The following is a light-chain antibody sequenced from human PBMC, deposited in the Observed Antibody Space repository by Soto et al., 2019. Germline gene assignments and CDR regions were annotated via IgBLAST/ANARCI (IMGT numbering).Light chain of an antibody. V-gene: IGLV2-14*01. CDR2: EVS. CDR3: SSYTSSSTLVE. Sequence: QSALTQPASVAGSPGQSITISCTGTSRDVGDFSYVSWYQHLPGKAPKLMIYEVSNRPSGVSNRFSGSKSGNTASLTISGLQAEDEADYYCSSYTSSSTLVEFGGGTKLTVL. CDR1: SRDVGDFSY. J-gene: IGLJ2*01.